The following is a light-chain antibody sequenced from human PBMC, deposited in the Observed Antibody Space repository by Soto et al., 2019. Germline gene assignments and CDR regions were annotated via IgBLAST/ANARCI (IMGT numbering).Light chain of an antibody. Sequence: QAVVTQPPSASGTPGQRVSISCSGSNSNIGSSAVNWYMQLPGTAPKLLIYSDNQRPSGVPDRFSGSKSGSSASLAISGLQSEDEADYYCSAWDDSLNGRLFGGGTKVTVL. V-gene: IGLV1-44*01. CDR2: SDN. CDR1: NSNIGSSA. CDR3: SAWDDSLNGRL. J-gene: IGLJ2*01.